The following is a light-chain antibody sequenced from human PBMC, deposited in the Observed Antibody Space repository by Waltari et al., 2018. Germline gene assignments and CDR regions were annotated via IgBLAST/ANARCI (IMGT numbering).Light chain of an antibody. V-gene: IGLV2-11*01. CDR3: CSDAGGDTVV. J-gene: IGLJ2*01. CDR2: DVT. CDR1: SSDVGGYKY. Sequence: QSALTQPRSVSGSPGQSVTISCTGTSSDVGGYKYVSWYQQHPGQAPKLMITDVTDRPTGVPDRFSGSESGNTASLAVSGLQAEDEGDYYCCSDAGGDTVVFGGGTKLTVL.